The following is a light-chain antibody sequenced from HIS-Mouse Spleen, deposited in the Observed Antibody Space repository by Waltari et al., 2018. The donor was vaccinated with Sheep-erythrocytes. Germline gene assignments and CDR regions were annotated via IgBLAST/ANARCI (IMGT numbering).Light chain of an antibody. CDR1: QSISSW. CDR3: QQYNSYSPT. J-gene: IGKJ3*01. V-gene: IGKV1-5*03. Sequence: DIQMTQSPSTLSASVGDRVTITCRASQSISSWLAWYQQKPGKAPKLLIYKASSLESGVPSRFSGSGSETEFTLTISSLQPDDFATYYCQQYNSYSPTFGPGTKVDIK. CDR2: KAS.